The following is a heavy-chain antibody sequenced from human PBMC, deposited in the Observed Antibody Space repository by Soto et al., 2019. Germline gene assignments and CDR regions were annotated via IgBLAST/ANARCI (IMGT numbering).Heavy chain of an antibody. Sequence: PGGSLRLSCAASGFIFSDFAMHWVRQAPGKGLEWVAEIWYDGSNEYYGDSVKGRFTISRDNSKNTLYLQMNSLRAEDTAVYYCARDGNDSSGYSIGSVFDLWGRGTLVTVSS. J-gene: IGHJ2*01. CDR2: IWYDGSNE. CDR1: GFIFSDFA. D-gene: IGHD3-22*01. CDR3: ARDGNDSSGYSIGSVFDL. V-gene: IGHV3-33*01.